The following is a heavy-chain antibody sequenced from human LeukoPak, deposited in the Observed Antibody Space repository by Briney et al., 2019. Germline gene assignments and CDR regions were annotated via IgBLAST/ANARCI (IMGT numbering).Heavy chain of an antibody. V-gene: IGHV3-7*01. J-gene: IGHJ4*02. CDR3: ARASAVAGTRDY. Sequence: GGSLRLSCTASGFSFSSYWMSWVRQAPGKGLEWVANIKQDGSDKYYVDSVKGRFTISRDNAKSSLYLQMNSLRAEDSALYYCARASAVAGTRDYWGQGTLVTVSS. CDR2: IKQDGSDK. CDR1: GFSFSSYW. D-gene: IGHD6-19*01.